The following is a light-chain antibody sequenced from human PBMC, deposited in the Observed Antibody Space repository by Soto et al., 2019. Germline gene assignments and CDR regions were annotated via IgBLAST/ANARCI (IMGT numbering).Light chain of an antibody. CDR1: QSIDTW. CDR2: DAS. V-gene: IGKV1-5*01. CDR3: QQYNAYPLT. J-gene: IGKJ1*01. Sequence: DIQMTQSPSTLAASIGDRVTITCRASQSIDTWLAWHHQEPGKAPKVLIFDASTLESGVPSRFSGSGFGTEFTLTIGSLQPDDLGTYYCQQYNAYPLTFGQGSRVEIK.